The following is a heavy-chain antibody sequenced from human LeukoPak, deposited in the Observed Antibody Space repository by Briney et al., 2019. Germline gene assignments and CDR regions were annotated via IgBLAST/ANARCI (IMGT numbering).Heavy chain of an antibody. CDR3: ARVFGYCSSTSCQYDAFDI. Sequence: GASVKVSCKASGGTFSSYAISWVRQAPGQGLEWMGGIIPIFGTANYAQKLQGRVTITTDESTSTAYMELSSLRSEDTAVYYCARVFGYCSSTSCQYDAFDIWGQGTMVTVSS. D-gene: IGHD2-2*03. CDR2: IIPIFGTA. V-gene: IGHV1-69*05. CDR1: GGTFSSYA. J-gene: IGHJ3*02.